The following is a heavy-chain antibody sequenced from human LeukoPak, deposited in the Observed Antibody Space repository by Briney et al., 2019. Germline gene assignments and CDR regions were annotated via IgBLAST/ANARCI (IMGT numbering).Heavy chain of an antibody. V-gene: IGHV3-30-3*01. D-gene: IGHD3-3*01. J-gene: IGHJ6*02. CDR2: ISYDGSNK. CDR1: GFTFSNYA. CDR3: ARDTRKNFWSGYYTGILYYYYGMDV. Sequence: PGGSLRLSCAASGFTFSNYAMHWVRQAPGKGLEWVAVISYDGSNKYYADSVKGRFTISRDNSKNTLYLQMNSLRAEDTAVYYCARDTRKNFWSGYYTGILYYYYGMDVWGQGTTVTVSS.